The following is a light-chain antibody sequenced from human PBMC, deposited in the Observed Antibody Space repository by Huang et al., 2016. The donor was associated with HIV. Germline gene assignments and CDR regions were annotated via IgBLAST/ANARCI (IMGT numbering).Light chain of an antibody. V-gene: IGKV3-11*01. CDR2: DAS. CDR3: QQRTNWPRSIT. CDR1: QSVSSN. J-gene: IGKJ5*01. Sequence: EIVLTQSPATLSLSPGEGATLSCRASQSVSSNLAWYQQKPGQAPRLLIYDASNRAMGIPARFSGSGSGTDFTLTIRSLEPEDFAVYYCQQRTNWPRSITFGQGTRLEIK.